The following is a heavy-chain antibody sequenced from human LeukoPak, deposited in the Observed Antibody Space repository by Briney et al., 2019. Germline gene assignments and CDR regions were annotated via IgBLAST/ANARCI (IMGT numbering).Heavy chain of an antibody. CDR1: GYTFTGYY. D-gene: IGHD3-16*01. V-gene: IGHV1-2*02. J-gene: IGHJ3*02. CDR2: INPNSGGT. Sequence: ASVKVSCKASGYTFTGYYMHWVRQAPGQGLEWMGWINPNSGGTNYAQKLQGRVTMTTDTSTSTAYMELRSLRSDDTAVYYCARDFGRTDDAFDIWGQGTMVTVSS. CDR3: ARDFGRTDDAFDI.